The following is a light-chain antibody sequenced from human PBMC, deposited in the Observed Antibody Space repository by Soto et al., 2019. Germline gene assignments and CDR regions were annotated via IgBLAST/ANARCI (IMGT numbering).Light chain of an antibody. V-gene: IGKV3-20*01. CDR1: QSVSSSY. CDR3: QQYGSSPLT. Sequence: EIVLTQSPGTLSLSPGERATLSCRASQSVSSSYLAWYQQKPGQAPRLLIYGASSRATGLPDRFSGSGSGKDFTLTISRLEAEDFAVYFCQQYGSSPLTFGGGTKVEIK. J-gene: IGKJ4*01. CDR2: GAS.